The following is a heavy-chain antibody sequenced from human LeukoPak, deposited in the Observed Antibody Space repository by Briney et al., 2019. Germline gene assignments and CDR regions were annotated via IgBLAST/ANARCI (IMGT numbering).Heavy chain of an antibody. Sequence: GGPLRLSCAASGFTVSTNYMTWVRQAPGKGLEWVSVIYSGGSTYYADPVRGRFTISRDNSKNTLYLQMNSLRAEDTAVYYCTRVLVVDSSGYYGYYFDYWGQGTLVTVSS. CDR2: IYSGGST. V-gene: IGHV3-53*01. CDR1: GFTVSTNY. D-gene: IGHD3-22*01. CDR3: TRVLVVDSSGYYGYYFDY. J-gene: IGHJ4*02.